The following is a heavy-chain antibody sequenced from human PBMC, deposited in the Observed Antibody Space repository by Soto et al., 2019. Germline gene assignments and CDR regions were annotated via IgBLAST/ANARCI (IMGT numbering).Heavy chain of an antibody. CDR3: VRGGGGGLFDP. CDR1: GFTFGDSY. J-gene: IGHJ5*02. Sequence: GGALRLCCAGSGFTFGDSYMSWIRQAPGKGLEWLSYISPGSRYPAYADSVKGRFTISRDNAKRSLYLQMMSLTAEDTAIYYCVRGGGGGLFDPWGQGTMVTVSS. D-gene: IGHD2-15*01. CDR2: ISPGSRYP. V-gene: IGHV3-11*06.